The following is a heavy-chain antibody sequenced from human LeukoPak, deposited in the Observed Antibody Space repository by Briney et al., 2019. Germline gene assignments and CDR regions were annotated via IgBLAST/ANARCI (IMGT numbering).Heavy chain of an antibody. CDR2: INHSGST. V-gene: IGHV4-34*01. CDR1: GGSFSGYY. J-gene: IGHJ4*02. CDR3: ARGQVGSSWYSPFDY. D-gene: IGHD6-13*01. Sequence: SETLSLTCTVSGGSFSGYYWSWIRQPPGKGLEWIGEINHSGSTNYNPSLRSRVTISVDTSKNQFSLKLSSVTAADTAVYYCARGQVGSSWYSPFDYWGQGTLVTVSS.